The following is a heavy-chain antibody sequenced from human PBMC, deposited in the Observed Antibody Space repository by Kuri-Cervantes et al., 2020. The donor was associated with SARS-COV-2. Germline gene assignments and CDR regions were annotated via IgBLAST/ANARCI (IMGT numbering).Heavy chain of an antibody. V-gene: IGHV1-2*02. CDR2: INPNSGGT. Sequence: ASVKVSCKASGYSFTGYYIHWVRQAPGQGLEWMGWINPNSGGTSYAQKLQGRVTMTTDTSTSTAYMELSSLRSEDTAVYYCARDNNWNYFVPVGAFDIWGQGTMVTVSS. D-gene: IGHD1-7*01. J-gene: IGHJ3*02. CDR3: ARDNNWNYFVPVGAFDI. CDR1: GYSFTGYY.